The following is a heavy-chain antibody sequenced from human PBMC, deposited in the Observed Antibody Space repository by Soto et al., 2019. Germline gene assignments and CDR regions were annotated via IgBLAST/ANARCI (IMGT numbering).Heavy chain of an antibody. CDR3: ARGGISGHWFDP. D-gene: IGHD3-3*02. Sequence: QVQLQESGPGLVEPSQTLSLTCTVSDGYITDGGFYWSWIRQHPGKGLEGVGYIFHSGSTLGNPSLRSRLTLSADTSKNQLSLELHSVTAADTAGYYCARGGISGHWFDPWGQGTLVTVSS. CDR1: DGYITDGGFY. V-gene: IGHV4-31*03. CDR2: IFHSGST. J-gene: IGHJ5*02.